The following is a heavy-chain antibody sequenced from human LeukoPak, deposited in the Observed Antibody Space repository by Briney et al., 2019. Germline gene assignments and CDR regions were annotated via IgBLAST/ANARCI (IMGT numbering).Heavy chain of an antibody. CDR1: GFTFSSYW. D-gene: IGHD1-14*01. CDR2: IKQDGSEK. V-gene: IGHV3-7*01. CDR3: ASNLPDGPTHFDY. J-gene: IGHJ4*02. Sequence: GGSLRLSCAASGFTFSSYWMSWVRQAPGKGLEWVANIKQDGSEKYYVDSVKGRFTISRDNAKNSLYLQMNSLRAEDTAVYYCASNLPDGPTHFDYWGQGTLVTVSS.